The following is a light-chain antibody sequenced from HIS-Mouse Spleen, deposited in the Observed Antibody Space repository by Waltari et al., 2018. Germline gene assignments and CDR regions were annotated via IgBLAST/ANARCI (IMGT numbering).Light chain of an antibody. CDR2: EGS. CDR1: SSDVGSYNL. CDR3: CSYAVSSTWV. Sequence: QSALTQPASVSGSPGQSITISCTGTSSDVGSYNLVSWYQQHPGKAPKLMIYEGSKRPSGGSNRFSCSKSGNTASLTISGLQAEDEADYYCCSYAVSSTWVFGGGTKLTVL. J-gene: IGLJ3*02. V-gene: IGLV2-23*01.